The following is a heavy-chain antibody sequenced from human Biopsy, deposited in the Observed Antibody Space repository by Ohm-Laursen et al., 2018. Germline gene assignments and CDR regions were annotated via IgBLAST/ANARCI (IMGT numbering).Heavy chain of an antibody. Sequence: SDTLSLTCSISGGSISGYYWNWIRQSPGKGLEWIGYIWSSGTTDYNPSLQSRVSMSLELSTDQFSLKVDSVTAADTAVYYCVRVVGAATGFDQWGQGIPVTVSS. D-gene: IGHD1-26*01. CDR1: GGSISGYY. CDR3: VRVVGAATGFDQ. CDR2: IWSSGTT. J-gene: IGHJ4*02. V-gene: IGHV4-4*08.